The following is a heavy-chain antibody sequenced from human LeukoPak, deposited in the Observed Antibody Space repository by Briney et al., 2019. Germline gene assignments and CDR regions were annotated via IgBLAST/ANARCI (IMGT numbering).Heavy chain of an antibody. CDR1: GGSISSSSYY. J-gene: IGHJ4*02. CDR3: ARQGRWLQLPDY. CDR2: IYYSGST. Sequence: SETLSLTCTVSGGSISSSSYYWGWIRQPPGKGLEWIGYIYYSGSTNYNPSLKSRVTISVDTSKNQFSLKLSSVTAADTAVYYCARQGRWLQLPDYWGQGTLVTVSS. V-gene: IGHV4-61*05. D-gene: IGHD5-24*01.